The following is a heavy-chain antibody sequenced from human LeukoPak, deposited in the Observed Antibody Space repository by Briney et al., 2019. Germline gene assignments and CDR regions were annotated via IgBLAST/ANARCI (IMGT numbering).Heavy chain of an antibody. Sequence: ASVKVSCKASGYTFTGYYMHWVRQAPGQGLEWMGRINPNSGGTNYAQKFQGRVTMTRGTSISTAYMELSRLRSDDAAVYYCARAYCSSTSCYYYYYMDVWGKGTTVTVSS. CDR2: INPNSGGT. V-gene: IGHV1-2*06. CDR3: ARAYCSSTSCYYYYYMDV. J-gene: IGHJ6*03. D-gene: IGHD2-2*01. CDR1: GYTFTGYY.